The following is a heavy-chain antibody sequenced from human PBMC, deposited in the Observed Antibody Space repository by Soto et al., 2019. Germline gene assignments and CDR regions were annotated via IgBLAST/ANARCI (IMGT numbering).Heavy chain of an antibody. J-gene: IGHJ3*02. D-gene: IGHD2-2*01. Sequence: ASVKVSCKASGYTLTSYGISWVRQAPGQGLEWMGWISAYNGNTNYAQKLQGRVTMTTDTSTSTAYVELRSLGSDDTAVYYCARIRTSHCAACPRYAFDIWGQGTMVTVSS. CDR2: ISAYNGNT. CDR3: ARIRTSHCAACPRYAFDI. CDR1: GYTLTSYG. V-gene: IGHV1-18*04.